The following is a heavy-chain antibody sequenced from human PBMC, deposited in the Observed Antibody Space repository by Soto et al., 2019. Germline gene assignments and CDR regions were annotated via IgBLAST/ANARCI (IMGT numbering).Heavy chain of an antibody. D-gene: IGHD3-3*01. CDR3: AKDLTPTSRSGYSAIDD. V-gene: IGHV3-30*18. Sequence: QVQLVESGGGVVQPGRSVRLSCAASGFTFSNYGMHWVRQAPGKGLEWVAVISYDGSNKYYGDSVKGQFTISRDNSKNTLYLQMDSLRSEDTAVYYCAKDLTPTSRSGYSAIDDWGQGTLVTLSS. CDR2: ISYDGSNK. CDR1: GFTFSNYG. J-gene: IGHJ4*02.